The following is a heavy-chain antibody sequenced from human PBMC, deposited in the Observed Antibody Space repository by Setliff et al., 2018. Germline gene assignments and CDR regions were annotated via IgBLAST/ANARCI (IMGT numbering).Heavy chain of an antibody. Sequence: ASVKVSCKASGYTFTGHYIHWVRQAPGQGLVWMGWINPRTGVTNSAQKFQGRVTMTRDTSITTVYMDLSRLKSDDTAVYYCARATDYHGSGSYWAKDVWGKGTTVTVSS. CDR1: GYTFTGHY. V-gene: IGHV1-2*02. CDR3: ARATDYHGSGSYWAKDV. J-gene: IGHJ6*04. CDR2: INPRTGVT. D-gene: IGHD3-10*01.